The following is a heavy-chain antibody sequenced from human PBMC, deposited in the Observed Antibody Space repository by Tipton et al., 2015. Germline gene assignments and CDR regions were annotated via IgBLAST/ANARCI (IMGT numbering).Heavy chain of an antibody. J-gene: IGHJ4*02. CDR3: ACQDCDSLTRDYQTVDY. CDR2: IYYTGST. V-gene: IGHV4-59*08. CDR1: GDSINRYY. Sequence: TLSLTCSVSGDSINRYYWSWIRQPPGKGLECIGYIYYTGSTNYNPSLKSRVTISVDTSKNQFSLKLTSVTAADTAVYYCACQDCDSLTRDYQTVDYWGQGTLVTVSS. D-gene: IGHD3-9*01.